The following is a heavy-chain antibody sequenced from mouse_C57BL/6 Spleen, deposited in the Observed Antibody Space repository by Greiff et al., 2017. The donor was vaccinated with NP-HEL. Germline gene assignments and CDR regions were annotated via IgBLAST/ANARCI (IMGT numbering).Heavy chain of an antibody. D-gene: IGHD2-4*01. CDR3: AREGDYDSRAMDY. V-gene: IGHV3-6*01. CDR2: ISYDGSN. J-gene: IGHJ4*01. CDR1: GYSITSGYY. Sequence: VQLQQSGPGLVKPSQSLSLTCSVTGYSITSGYYWNWIRQFPGNKLEWMGYISYDGSNKYHPSLKNRISITRDTSKNQLFLKLNSVTTEDTATYYCAREGDYDSRAMDYWGQGTSVTVSS.